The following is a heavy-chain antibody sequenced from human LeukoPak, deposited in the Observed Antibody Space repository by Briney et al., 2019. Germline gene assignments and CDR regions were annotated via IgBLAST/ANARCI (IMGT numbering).Heavy chain of an antibody. CDR1: GFTFSTYN. D-gene: IGHD1-26*01. CDR3: ARNPAGIGDY. J-gene: IGHJ4*02. V-gene: IGHV3-48*02. CDR2: ISSDSRII. Sequence: GGSLRLSCAASGFTFSTYNMNWVRQAPGKGLEWVSFISSDSRIIYYADSVKGRFTVSRDNAKNSLYLQMNSLTDEDTAVYYRARNPAGIGDYWGQGTLVTVSS.